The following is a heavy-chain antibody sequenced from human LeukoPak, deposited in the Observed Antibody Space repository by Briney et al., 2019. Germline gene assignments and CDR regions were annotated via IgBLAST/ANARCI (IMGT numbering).Heavy chain of an antibody. D-gene: IGHD2-15*01. Sequence: GGSLRLSCVASGFSVSGIHMNWVRQAPGKDLEWVSGLYSGGATYYADSMGGRFTISRDHSKNTLYLQMNNLRAEDTAVYYCVRGGPSTWSWGQGTLVTVSS. V-gene: IGHV3-66*01. CDR2: LYSGGAT. J-gene: IGHJ5*02. CDR3: VRGGPSTWS. CDR1: GFSVSGIH.